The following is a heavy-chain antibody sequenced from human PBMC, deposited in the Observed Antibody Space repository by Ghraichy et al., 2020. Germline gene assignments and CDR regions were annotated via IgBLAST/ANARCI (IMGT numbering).Heavy chain of an antibody. CDR1: GFTVSSNY. Sequence: GGSLRLSCAASGFTVSSNYMSWVRQAPGKGLEWVANIKRDGSEKYYVDSVKGRFTVSRDNAKNSLYLQMNSLRAEDTTVYYCARDHKSMGGLIWGQGTMVTVSS. CDR3: ARDHKSMGGLI. V-gene: IGHV3-7*01. CDR2: IKRDGSEK. J-gene: IGHJ3*02. D-gene: IGHD2/OR15-2a*01.